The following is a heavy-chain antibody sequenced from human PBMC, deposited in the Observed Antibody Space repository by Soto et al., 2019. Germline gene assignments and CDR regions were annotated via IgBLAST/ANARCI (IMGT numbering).Heavy chain of an antibody. J-gene: IGHJ3*02. CDR3: ARIFGSSGYSLTLGFDI. CDR1: GFTFSDYD. CDR2: INANGAKT. D-gene: IGHD3-22*01. Sequence: GGSLRLSCAASGFTFSDYDMTWVRQAPGKGLKWVSDINANGAKTYYADSVKGRLTISRYNSKNTVYLQMDSLRADDTAVYYCARIFGSSGYSLTLGFDIWGQGTMVTVSS. V-gene: IGHV3-23*01.